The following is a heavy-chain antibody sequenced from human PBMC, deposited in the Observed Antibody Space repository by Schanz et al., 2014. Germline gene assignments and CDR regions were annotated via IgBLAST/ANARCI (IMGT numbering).Heavy chain of an antibody. CDR2: IGNGGVTI. J-gene: IGHJ5*02. Sequence: VQLVDSGGGLVKPGGSLRLSCTASGFPFSDYFMAWIRQPPGRGLEWVSYIGNGGVTIYYADSVKGRFTISRDNSKNTLYLQMSSLRADDTAVYYCAKAADWPVTRFDPWGQGTLVTVSS. CDR3: AKAADWPVTRFDP. V-gene: IGHV3-11*01. D-gene: IGHD3-9*01. CDR1: GFPFSDYF.